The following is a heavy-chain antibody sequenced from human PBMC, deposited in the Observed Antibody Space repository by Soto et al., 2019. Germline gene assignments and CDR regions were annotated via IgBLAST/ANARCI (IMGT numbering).Heavy chain of an antibody. D-gene: IGHD3-16*01. CDR1: GFTLSSYS. CDR3: ARPGEGVLFYYALDV. J-gene: IGHJ6*02. V-gene: IGHV3-48*02. CDR2: ISSGSDTI. Sequence: EVQLVESGGGLVQPGGSLRLSCEASGFTLSSYSMNWVRQAPGKGLEWISYISSGSDTIYYADSVKGRFTVSRDNAKNSLYLQMNSLRDEDTAVYYCARPGEGVLFYYALDVWGQGTTVTVSS.